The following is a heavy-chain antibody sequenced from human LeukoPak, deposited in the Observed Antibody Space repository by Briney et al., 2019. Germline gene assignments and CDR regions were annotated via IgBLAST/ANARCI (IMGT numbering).Heavy chain of an antibody. Sequence: GGSLRLSCAASGITFSSLWMSWFRQAPGKGLEWVADIKPDGSEEHYVASVRGRFTISRDNAKTSLYLQMNSLRGEDTAVYYCAKPYGDYGLNYYYYGMDVWGQGTTVTVSS. V-gene: IGHV3-7*01. D-gene: IGHD4-17*01. CDR3: AKPYGDYGLNYYYYGMDV. J-gene: IGHJ6*02. CDR2: IKPDGSEE. CDR1: GITFSSLW.